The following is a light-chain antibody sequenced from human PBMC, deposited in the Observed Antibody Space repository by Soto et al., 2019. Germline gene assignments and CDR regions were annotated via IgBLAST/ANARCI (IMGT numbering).Light chain of an antibody. Sequence: DIQMHQSPSTLSASVGDRATITCRASQTISSWLAWYQQKPGKAPKLLMYKTSSLESGVPSRFSGSRSGTDFTLTISRLEPDDFAVYYRQQYGSSGTFGQGTKVDIK. V-gene: IGKV1-5*03. CDR1: QTISSW. CDR2: KTS. J-gene: IGKJ1*01. CDR3: QQYGSSGT.